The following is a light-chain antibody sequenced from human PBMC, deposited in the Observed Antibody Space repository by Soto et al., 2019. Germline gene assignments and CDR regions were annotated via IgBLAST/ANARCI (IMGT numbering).Light chain of an antibody. CDR1: QSVSSSY. Sequence: EIVLTQSPCTVSFAPWERSTLSCGASQSVSSSYLAWYQQKPGQAPRLLIYRTSNRATGIPDRFSGSGSGTDFTLTISRLEPEDFAVYWCQQYDSSPRTFGQGTKWIS. J-gene: IGKJ1*01. V-gene: IGKV3-20*01. CDR3: QQYDSSPRT. CDR2: RTS.